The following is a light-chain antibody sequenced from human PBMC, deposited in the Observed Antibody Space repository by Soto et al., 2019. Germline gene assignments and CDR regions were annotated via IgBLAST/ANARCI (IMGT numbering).Light chain of an antibody. CDR3: HQLSNWPPIT. V-gene: IGKV3-15*01. Sequence: EIVMTLSPATLSVSPGERATLSCKVSQSVSSSLAWYQQKPGQAPKLLFFGASTRATGIPARFSGSGSGTDFTLTISRLESEDFAVYYCHQLSNWPPITFGQGTRLEIK. J-gene: IGKJ5*01. CDR2: GAS. CDR1: QSVSSS.